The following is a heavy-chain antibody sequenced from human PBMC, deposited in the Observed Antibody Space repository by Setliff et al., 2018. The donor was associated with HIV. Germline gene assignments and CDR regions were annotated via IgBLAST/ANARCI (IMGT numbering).Heavy chain of an antibody. CDR1: GVSVNNDDDY. CDR2: IHQSGTA. V-gene: IGHV4-39*01. D-gene: IGHD1-26*01. Sequence: SETLSLTCAVSGVSVNNDDDYWGWIRQPPGKGLEWIAIIHQSGTAHKRPSLKSRVTISIDTSENLFSLKPSGVTAADTAIYYCARQVGEGKWYLDSWGHGTLVTSPQ. CDR3: ARQVGEGKWYLDS. J-gene: IGHJ4*01.